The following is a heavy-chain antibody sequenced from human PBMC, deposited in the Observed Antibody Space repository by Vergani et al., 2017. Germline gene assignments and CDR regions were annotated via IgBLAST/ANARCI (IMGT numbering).Heavy chain of an antibody. CDR2: INPNRGGT. J-gene: IGHJ4*02. D-gene: IGHD3-16*02. Sequence: QVQLVQSGAEVKKPGASVKVSCKASGYTFTGYYMHWVRQAPGQGFEWMGWINPNRGGTNYAQKFQCRVTMTRDTSISTAYMELSRVRSGDTAVYYCAREWEFSSSDYWGQGTLVTVSS. V-gene: IGHV1-2*02. CDR1: GYTFTGYY. CDR3: AREWEFSSSDY.